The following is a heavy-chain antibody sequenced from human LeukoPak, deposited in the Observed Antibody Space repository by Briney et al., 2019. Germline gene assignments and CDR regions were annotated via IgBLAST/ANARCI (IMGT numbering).Heavy chain of an antibody. D-gene: IGHD6-13*01. CDR2: ISYDGSNK. CDR3: AEDVIAAADTEGFDY. CDR1: GFTFSSYG. J-gene: IGHJ4*02. V-gene: IGHV3-30*18. Sequence: PGRSLRLSCAASGFTFSSYGMHWVRQAPGKGLEWVAVISYDGSNKYYADSVKGRFTISRDNSKNTLYLQMNSLRAEDTAVYYCAEDVIAAADTEGFDYWGQGTLVTVSS.